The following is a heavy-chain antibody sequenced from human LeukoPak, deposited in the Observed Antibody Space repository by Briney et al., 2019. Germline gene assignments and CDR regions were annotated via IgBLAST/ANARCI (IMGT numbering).Heavy chain of an antibody. Sequence: ASVKVSCKASGYTFTSYYMHWVRQAPGQGLEWMGIINPSGGSTSYAQKFQGRVTMTTDTSTSTVYLELSSLRSEDTAVYYCARGHEYYYYMDVWGKGTTVTISS. J-gene: IGHJ6*03. CDR1: GYTFTSYY. CDR2: INPSGGST. V-gene: IGHV1-46*01. CDR3: ARGHEYYYYMDV.